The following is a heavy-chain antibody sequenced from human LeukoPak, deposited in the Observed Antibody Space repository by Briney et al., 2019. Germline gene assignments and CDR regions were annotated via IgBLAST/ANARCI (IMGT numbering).Heavy chain of an antibody. CDR2: ISAYNGNT. J-gene: IGHJ4*02. CDR1: GYTFTSCG. CDR3: ARDPPRIVGATHGDY. V-gene: IGHV1-18*01. Sequence: GASVKVSCKASGYTFTSCGISWVRQAPGQGLEWMGWISAYNGNTNYAQKLQGRVTMTTDTSTSTAYMELRSLRSEDTAVYYCARDPPRIVGATHGDYWGQGTLVTVSS. D-gene: IGHD1-26*01.